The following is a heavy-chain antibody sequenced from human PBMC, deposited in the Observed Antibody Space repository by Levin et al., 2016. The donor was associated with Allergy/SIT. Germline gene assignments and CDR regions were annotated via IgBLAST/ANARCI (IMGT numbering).Heavy chain of an antibody. J-gene: IGHJ5*02. V-gene: IGHV4-34*01. D-gene: IGHD5-18*01. Sequence: GSLRLSCAVYGGSFSGYYWSWIRQPPGKGLEWIGEINHSGSTNYNPSLKSRVTISVDTSKNQFSLKLSSVTAADTAVYYCARGYGGYSYGYWFDPWGQGTLVTVSS. CDR2: INHSGST. CDR3: ARGYGGYSYGYWFDP. CDR1: GGSFSGYY.